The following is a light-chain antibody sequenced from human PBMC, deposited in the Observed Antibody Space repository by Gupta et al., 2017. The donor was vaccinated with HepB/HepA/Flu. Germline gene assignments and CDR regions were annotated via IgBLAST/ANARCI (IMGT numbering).Light chain of an antibody. CDR1: QGIRED. CDR2: SAS. CDR3: RQHNCYPNT. J-gene: IGKJ5*01. Sequence: DLHMTHSPSSLSASLGHRVTITCRASQGIREDLSWYQQKPGRVPKRLSYSASSLRKWVASRFSRSGTSTEFTLTISSLQPEESAIYYCRQHNCYPNTFGQGTRLEI. V-gene: IGKV1-17*01.